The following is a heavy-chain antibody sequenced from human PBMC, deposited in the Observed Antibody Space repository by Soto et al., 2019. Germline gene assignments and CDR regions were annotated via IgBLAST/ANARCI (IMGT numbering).Heavy chain of an antibody. CDR2: IYSGGNP. D-gene: IGHD2-21*01. J-gene: IGHJ4*02. Sequence: EERLVQSGGGLVQPGGSLRLSCAAYGFSVGGNYMSWVRQAPGKGLELVSLIYSGGNPFYSDSMKGQFTLSRVASNIMWYVQVDSLRAEVMAVYYWARGPNSDCWGQGTLVSVSS. V-gene: IGHV3-53*01. CDR1: GFSVGGNY. CDR3: ARGPNSDC.